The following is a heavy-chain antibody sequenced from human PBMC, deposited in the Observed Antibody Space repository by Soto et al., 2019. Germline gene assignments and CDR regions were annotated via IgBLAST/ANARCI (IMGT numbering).Heavy chain of an antibody. CDR1: GGSISSGGYS. J-gene: IGHJ4*02. D-gene: IGHD3-16*01. Sequence: PSETLSLTCAVSGGSISSGGYSWSWIRQPPGKGLEWIGYIYHSGSTYYNPSLKSRVTISVDRSKNQFSLKLSSVTAAATAVYYGARGGGYTFDYWGQGTLVTVSS. CDR2: IYHSGST. CDR3: ARGGGYTFDY. V-gene: IGHV4-30-2*01.